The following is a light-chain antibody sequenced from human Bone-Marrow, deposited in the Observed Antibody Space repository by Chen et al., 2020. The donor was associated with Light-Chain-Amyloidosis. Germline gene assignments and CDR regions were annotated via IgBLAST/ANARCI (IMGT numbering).Light chain of an antibody. J-gene: IGKJ4*01. V-gene: IGKV3-20*01. CDR2: GSS. CDR3: QQYCTSPLT. CDR1: QTISSNY. Sequence: EIVLTQSPCTLSLSPGEGANISCRSSQTISSNYLTWYQQKFGKAPRLLIYGSSSRATGIPDRCTGSGSGTDFTLTINRLEPEDFGMYYCQQYCTSPLTFGGGTKVEIK.